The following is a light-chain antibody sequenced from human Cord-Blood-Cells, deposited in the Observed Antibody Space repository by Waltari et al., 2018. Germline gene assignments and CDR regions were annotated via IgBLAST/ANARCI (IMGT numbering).Light chain of an antibody. CDR3: QQYGSSPLT. Sequence: EIVLTQSPGTLSLSPGERATLYCRASQSVSSSYLAWYQQKPGQAPRLRIYGASSRATGIPDRFSGSGSGTDFTLTISRLEPEDFAVYYCQQYGSSPLTFGGGTKVEIK. J-gene: IGKJ4*01. V-gene: IGKV3-20*01. CDR1: QSVSSSY. CDR2: GAS.